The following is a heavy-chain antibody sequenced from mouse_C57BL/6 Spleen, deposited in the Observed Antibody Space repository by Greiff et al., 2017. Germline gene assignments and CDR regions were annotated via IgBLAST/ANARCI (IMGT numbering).Heavy chain of an antibody. CDR2: IDPSDSYT. CDR1: GYTFTSYW. D-gene: IGHD1-1*01. Sequence: QVQLQQPGAELVKPGASVKLSCKASGYTFTSYWMQWVKQRPGQGLEWIGEIDPSDSYTNYNQKFKGKATLTVDTSSSTAYMQLSSLTSEDSAVYDCASRITTVVAMDYWGQGTSVTVSS. J-gene: IGHJ4*01. V-gene: IGHV1-50*01. CDR3: ASRITTVVAMDY.